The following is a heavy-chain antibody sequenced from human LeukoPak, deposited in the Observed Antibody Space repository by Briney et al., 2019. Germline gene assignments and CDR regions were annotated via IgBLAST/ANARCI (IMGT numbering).Heavy chain of an antibody. V-gene: IGHV3-15*01. CDR1: GTTFRNAW. J-gene: IGHJ4*02. Sequence: PGGSLRLSCEVSGTTFRNAWMTWVRQAPGKGLEWVGRIKSKPDGGTTDYAAPVKGRFTISRDDSQNTLYLQMTSLKSEDTAVYYCSTAGLNWGQGTLVSVSS. CDR2: IKSKPDGGTT. CDR3: STAGLN.